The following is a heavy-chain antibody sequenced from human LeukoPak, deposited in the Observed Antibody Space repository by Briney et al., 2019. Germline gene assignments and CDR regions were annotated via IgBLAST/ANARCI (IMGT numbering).Heavy chain of an antibody. CDR2: INHSGST. CDR3: ARGEGYCSSTSCSTGRTRLGYYFDY. V-gene: IGHV4-34*01. D-gene: IGHD2-2*01. J-gene: IGHJ4*02. Sequence: PSETLSLTCAVYGGSFSGYYWSWIRQPPGKGLEWIGEINHSGSTNYNPSLKSRVTISVDTSKNQFSLKLSSVTAADTAAYYCARGEGYCSSTSCSTGRTRLGYYFDYWGQGTLVTVSS. CDR1: GGSFSGYY.